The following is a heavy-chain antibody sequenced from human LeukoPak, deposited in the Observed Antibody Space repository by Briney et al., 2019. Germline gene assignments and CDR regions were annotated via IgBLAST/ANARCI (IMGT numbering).Heavy chain of an antibody. CDR3: ARGRRYYYGSGGIEDY. D-gene: IGHD3-10*01. J-gene: IGHJ4*02. CDR2: INHSGST. Sequence: SETLSLTCAVYGGSFSGYYWSWIRQPPGKGLEWIGEINHSGSTNYNPSLKSRVTISVDTSKNQFSLKLSSVTAADTAVYYCARGRRYYYGSGGIEDYWGQGTLVTVPS. V-gene: IGHV4-34*01. CDR1: GGSFSGYY.